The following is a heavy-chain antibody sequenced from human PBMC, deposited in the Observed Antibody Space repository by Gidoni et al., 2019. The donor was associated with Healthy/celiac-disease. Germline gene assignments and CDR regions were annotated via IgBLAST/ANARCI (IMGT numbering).Heavy chain of an antibody. D-gene: IGHD3-22*01. CDR3: GKRVPYYYDSSGKFDY. CDR1: GFTFSSYA. J-gene: IGHJ4*02. Sequence: EVQLLESGGGLVQPGGSLRLSCAASGFTFSSYAMSWVRQAPGKGLEWVSAISGSGGSTYYADSVKGRFTISRDNSKNTLYLQMNSLRAEDTAVYYCGKRVPYYYDSSGKFDYWGQGTLVTVSS. CDR2: ISGSGGST. V-gene: IGHV3-23*01.